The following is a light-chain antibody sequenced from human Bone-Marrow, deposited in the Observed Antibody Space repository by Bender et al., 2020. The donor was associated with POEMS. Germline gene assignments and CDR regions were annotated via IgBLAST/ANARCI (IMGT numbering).Light chain of an antibody. V-gene: IGLV3-21*02. CDR1: NIATKN. CDR2: DDS. J-gene: IGLJ2*01. Sequence: SYVLTQPPSVSVAPGQAARITCGGNNIATKNVHWYQQKPGQVPVLVVYDDSDRPSGIPDRFSGSNSGTTATLTITRVEAGDEADYYCQVWDRSSDHPGIFGGGTKLTVL. CDR3: QVWDRSSDHPGI.